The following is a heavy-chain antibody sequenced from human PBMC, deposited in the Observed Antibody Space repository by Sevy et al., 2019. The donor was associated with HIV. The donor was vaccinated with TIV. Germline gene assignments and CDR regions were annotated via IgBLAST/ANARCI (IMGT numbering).Heavy chain of an antibody. Sequence: ASVKVSCKASGGTFSSYGISWVRQAPGQGLEWMGGIIPILGTVNYAQKFQGRDTITADESTKTAYMELSSLRSEDTAVYYCARGSANGRYYFDYWGQETLVTASS. CDR3: ARGSANGRYYFDY. CDR2: IIPILGTV. J-gene: IGHJ4*02. CDR1: GGTFSSYG. V-gene: IGHV1-69*13.